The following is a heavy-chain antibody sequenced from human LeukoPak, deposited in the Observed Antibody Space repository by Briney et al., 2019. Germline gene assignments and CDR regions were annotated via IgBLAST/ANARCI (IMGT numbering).Heavy chain of an antibody. V-gene: IGHV4-61*02. CDR2: IYSSGST. J-gene: IGHJ4*02. Sequence: SETLSLTCTVSGGSISSGSYYWTWIRQPAGKGLELIGRIYSSGSTNYNPSLKSRVTISVDTSKNQFSLKLSSVTAADTAVYYCARGTLYSGWSYYFDYWGQGSQVTVSS. CDR3: ARGTLYSGWSYYFDY. CDR1: GGSISSGSYY. D-gene: IGHD6-19*01.